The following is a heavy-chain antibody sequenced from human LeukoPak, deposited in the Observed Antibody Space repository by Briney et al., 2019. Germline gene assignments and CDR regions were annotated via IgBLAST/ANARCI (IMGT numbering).Heavy chain of an antibody. CDR1: GFTFNSFW. CDR3: ARAAYSSSFNWFDP. CDR2: INSDGSST. J-gene: IGHJ5*02. V-gene: IGHV3-74*01. D-gene: IGHD6-13*01. Sequence: GGSLRLSCAASGFTFNSFWMHWVRQAPGKGLMWVSRINSDGSSTIYADSVKGRFTISRDNAKNTLFLQMNSLRTEDTAVYYCARAAYSSSFNWFDPWGQGTLVTVSS.